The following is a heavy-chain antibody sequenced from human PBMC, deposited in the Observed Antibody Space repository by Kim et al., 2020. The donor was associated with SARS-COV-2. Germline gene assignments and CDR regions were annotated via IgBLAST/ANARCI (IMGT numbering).Heavy chain of an antibody. V-gene: IGHV3-23*01. Sequence: AKSVRGRFTISRDNSKNPLYLQRNSVRAEETAVYYCAKVWFGELFGAFDIWGQGTMVTVSS. D-gene: IGHD3-10*01. CDR3: AKVWFGELFGAFDI. J-gene: IGHJ3*02.